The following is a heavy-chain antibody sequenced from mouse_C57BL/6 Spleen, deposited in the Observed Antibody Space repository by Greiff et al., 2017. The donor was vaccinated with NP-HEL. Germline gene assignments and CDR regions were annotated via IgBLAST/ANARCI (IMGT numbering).Heavy chain of an antibody. J-gene: IGHJ2*01. CDR3: ARRSYGSSNFDY. D-gene: IGHD1-1*01. Sequence: VQLQQPGAELVRPGTSVKLSCKASGYTFTSYWMHWVKQRPGQGLEWIGVIDPSDSYTNYNQKFKGKATLTVDTSSSTAYMQLSSLTSEDSAVYYFARRSYGSSNFDYWGQGTTLTVSS. V-gene: IGHV1-59*01. CDR1: GYTFTSYW. CDR2: IDPSDSYT.